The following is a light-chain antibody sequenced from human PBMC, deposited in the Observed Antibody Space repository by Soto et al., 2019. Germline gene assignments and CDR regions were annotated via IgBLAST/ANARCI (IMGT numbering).Light chain of an antibody. J-gene: IGLJ2*01. CDR3: CSYAGSSTPVV. Sequence: QSALTQPASVSGSPGQSITISCTGTSSDVGSYNLVSWYQQHPGKAPKRMIYEVSKRPSGVSNRFSGSKSGNTASLTISGLQAEDEADYYCCSYAGSSTPVVFGGGTKLTVL. V-gene: IGLV2-23*02. CDR1: SSDVGSYNL. CDR2: EVS.